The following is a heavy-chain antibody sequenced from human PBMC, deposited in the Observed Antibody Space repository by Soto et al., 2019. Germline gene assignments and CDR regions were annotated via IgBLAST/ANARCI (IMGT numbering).Heavy chain of an antibody. CDR3: AKRGGDSGWGDFDS. CDR2: ISHSDHST. Sequence: EVQLLESGGGLVQPGGSLRLSCAASGFPFSRCAMNWVRQAPGKGLEWVSTISHSDHSTYYADSVKGRFTVSRDNSENTLYLQMNSLRAEDTAIYDCAKRGGDSGWGDFDSWGQGTLVTVSS. D-gene: IGHD6-19*01. V-gene: IGHV3-23*01. CDR1: GFPFSRCA. J-gene: IGHJ4*02.